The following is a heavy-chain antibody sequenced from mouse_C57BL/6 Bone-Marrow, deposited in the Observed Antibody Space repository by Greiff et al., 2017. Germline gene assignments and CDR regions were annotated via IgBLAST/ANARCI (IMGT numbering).Heavy chain of an antibody. CDR2: ISNGGGST. CDR1: GFTFSDYY. CDR3: ARQDGKRGYFDY. V-gene: IGHV5-12*01. Sequence: DVQLQESGGGLVQPGGSLKLSCAASGFTFSDYYMYWVRQTPEKRLEWVAYISNGGGSTYYPDTVKGRFTISRDNAKNTLYLQMSRLKSEDTAMYYCARQDGKRGYFDYWGQGTTLTVSS. J-gene: IGHJ2*01. D-gene: IGHD2-1*01.